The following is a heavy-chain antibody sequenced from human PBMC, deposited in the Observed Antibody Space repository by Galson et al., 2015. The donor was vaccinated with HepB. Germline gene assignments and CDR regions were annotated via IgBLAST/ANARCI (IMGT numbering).Heavy chain of an antibody. V-gene: IGHV1-69*10. CDR3: ASDRGTTVTTLGY. Sequence: QSGAEVKKPGESLRIPCKASGGTFSSYAISWVRQAPGQGLEWMGGIIPILGIANYAQKFQGRVTITADKSTSTAYMELSSLRSEDTAVYYCASDRGTTVTTLGYWGQGTLVTVSS. D-gene: IGHD4-11*01. CDR2: IIPILGIA. J-gene: IGHJ4*02. CDR1: GGTFSSYA.